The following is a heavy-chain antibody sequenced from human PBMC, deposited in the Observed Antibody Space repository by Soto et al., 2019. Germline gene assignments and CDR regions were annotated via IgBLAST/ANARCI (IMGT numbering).Heavy chain of an antibody. J-gene: IGHJ6*02. Sequence: ASVKVSCKASGYTFTSYDINWVRQATGQGLGWMGWMNPNSGNTGYAQKFQGRVTMTRDTSISTAYMELSSLRSEDTAVYYCARQWELSGYYYGMDVWGQGTTVTVSS. CDR1: GYTFTSYD. D-gene: IGHD1-26*01. CDR2: MNPNSGNT. V-gene: IGHV1-8*01. CDR3: ARQWELSGYYYGMDV.